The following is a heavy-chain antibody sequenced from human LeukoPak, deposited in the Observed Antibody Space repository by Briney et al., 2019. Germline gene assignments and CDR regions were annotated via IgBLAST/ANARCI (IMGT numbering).Heavy chain of an antibody. Sequence: SETLSLTCAVYGGSFSGYYWSWIRQPPGKGLEWIGEINHSGSTNYNPSLKSRVTISVDTSKNQSSLKLSSVTAADTAVYYCARGPRPRHFWSGYSTPRAFDIWGQGTMVTVSS. J-gene: IGHJ3*02. D-gene: IGHD3-3*02. CDR1: GGSFSGYY. CDR2: INHSGST. V-gene: IGHV4-34*01. CDR3: ARGPRPRHFWSGYSTPRAFDI.